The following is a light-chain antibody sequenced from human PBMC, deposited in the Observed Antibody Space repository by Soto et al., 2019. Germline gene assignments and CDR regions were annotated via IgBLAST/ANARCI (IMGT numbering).Light chain of an antibody. J-gene: IGLJ2*01. V-gene: IGLV1-51*01. CDR3: ATWDRSLSVGV. Sequence: QSVLTQPPSVSAAPGQKVTISCSGSSSNIGNNYVFWYQQLPGTAPKLLIYDNDKRPSGIPDRFSGSKSGTSATLGITGLRPGDEADCYCATWDRSLSVGVFGGGTKVNVL. CDR1: SSNIGNNY. CDR2: DND.